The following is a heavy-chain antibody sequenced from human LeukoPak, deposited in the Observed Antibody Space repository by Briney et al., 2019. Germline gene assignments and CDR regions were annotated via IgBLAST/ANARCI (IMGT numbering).Heavy chain of an antibody. CDR1: GGSISSSNHY. D-gene: IGHD4-17*01. J-gene: IGHJ4*02. CDR2: ISWHGTT. V-gene: IGHV4-39*01. CDR3: AKHYYGDYRLFDY. Sequence: SETLCLTCSVTGGSISSSNHYWGWIRQTPGQGLEWIASISWHGTTYYNPSPKSRVTISMDTSKNQFSLQLTSVTASDTSVYYCAKHYYGDYRLFDYWGQGTLVTVSS.